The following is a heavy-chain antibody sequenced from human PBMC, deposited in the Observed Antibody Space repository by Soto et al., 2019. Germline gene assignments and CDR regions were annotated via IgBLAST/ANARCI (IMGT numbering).Heavy chain of an antibody. D-gene: IGHD6-19*01. J-gene: IGHJ6*02. CDR1: GFTFSSYA. Sequence: VQLLESGGGLVQPGGSLRLSCAASGFTFSSYAMSWVRQAPGKGLEWVSAISGSGGSTYYADSVKGRFTISRDNSKNTLYLQMNSLRAEDTAVYYCAKMEDNIAVAGPPRNLGMDVWGQGTTVTVSS. V-gene: IGHV3-23*01. CDR2: ISGSGGST. CDR3: AKMEDNIAVAGPPRNLGMDV.